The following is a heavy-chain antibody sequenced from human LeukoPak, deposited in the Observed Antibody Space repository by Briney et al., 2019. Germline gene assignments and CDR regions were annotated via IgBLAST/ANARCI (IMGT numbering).Heavy chain of an antibody. CDR2: IYYSGST. CDR3: ARGGGYSYGTLDY. D-gene: IGHD5-18*01. CDR1: GGSISSSSYY. V-gene: IGHV4-61*01. J-gene: IGHJ4*02. Sequence: SETLSLTCTVSGGSISSSSYYWSWIRQPPGKGLEWIGYIYYSGSTNYNPSLKSRVTISVDTSKNQFSLKLSSVTAADTAVYYCARGGGYSYGTLDYWGQGTLVTVSS.